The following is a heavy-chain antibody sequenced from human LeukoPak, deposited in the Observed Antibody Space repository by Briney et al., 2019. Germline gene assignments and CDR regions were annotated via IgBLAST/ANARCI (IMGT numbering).Heavy chain of an antibody. V-gene: IGHV3-30*18. Sequence: GGSLRLSCAGSGFTFSSYGMHWVRQAPGKGLEWVSVISYDGRNNYYADSVKGRFTISRDNSKNTLYLQMNSLRAEDTAVYYCAKGSGDYYDSSGYFDYWGQGTLVTVSS. CDR3: AKGSGDYYDSSGYFDY. CDR1: GFTFSSYG. CDR2: ISYDGRNN. D-gene: IGHD3-22*01. J-gene: IGHJ4*02.